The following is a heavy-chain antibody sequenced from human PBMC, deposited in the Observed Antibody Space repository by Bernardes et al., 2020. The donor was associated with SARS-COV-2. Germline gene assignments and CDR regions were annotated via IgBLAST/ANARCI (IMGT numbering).Heavy chain of an antibody. CDR3: AKLMSRTNSI. V-gene: IGHV3-23*01. CDR2: ISDSGGDE. D-gene: IGHD1-1*01. CDR1: GLTFSSYI. Sequence: GGSLRLFCVASGLTFSSYIMSWVRKAPGKGLEWVAAISDSGGDEYYADSVKGRFTISRENSKNTLFLQMNSLRADDTAVYYCAKLMSRTNSIWGQGTMVTVSS. J-gene: IGHJ3*02.